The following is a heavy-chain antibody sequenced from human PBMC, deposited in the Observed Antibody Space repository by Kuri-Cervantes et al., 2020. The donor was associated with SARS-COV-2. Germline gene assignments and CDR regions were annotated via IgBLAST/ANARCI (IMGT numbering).Heavy chain of an antibody. CDR3: ARDGLELPLY. CDR1: GFTFSSYS. Sequence: LSLTCAASGFTFSSYSMNWVRQAPGKGLEWVSSISSSSSYIYYADSVKGRFTISRDNAKNSLYLQMNSLRAEDTAVYYCARDGLELPLYWGQGTLVTVSS. V-gene: IGHV3-21*01. CDR2: ISSSSSYI. D-gene: IGHD1-7*01. J-gene: IGHJ4*02.